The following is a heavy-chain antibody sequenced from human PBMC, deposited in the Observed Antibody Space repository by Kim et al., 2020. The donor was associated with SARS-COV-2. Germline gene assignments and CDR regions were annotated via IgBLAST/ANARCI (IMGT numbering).Heavy chain of an antibody. CDR1: GGSFSGYY. CDR3: ATAPIPSGHSDY. CDR2: INHSGRT. D-gene: IGHD3-22*01. J-gene: IGHJ4*02. Sequence: SETLSLTCAVYGGSFSGYYWSWIRQPPGKGLEWIGEINHSGRTNHNPSLKSRVTISVDTSKNQFSLKVNFVTAADTAVYYYATAPIPSGHSDYCGQGIL. V-gene: IGHV4-34*01.